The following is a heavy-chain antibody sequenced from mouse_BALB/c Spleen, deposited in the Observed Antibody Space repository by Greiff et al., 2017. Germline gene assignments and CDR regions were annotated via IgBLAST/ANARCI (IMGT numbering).Heavy chain of an antibody. V-gene: IGHV1-5*01. CDR3: TRESSYDGPYAMDY. D-gene: IGHD2-3*01. Sequence: VQLQQSGAELVKPGASVKMSCKASGYTFTSYWMHWVKQRPGQGLEWIGAIYPGNSDTSYNQKFKGKAKLTAVTSTSTAYMELSSLTNEDSAVYYCTRESSYDGPYAMDYWGQGTSVTVSS. CDR2: IYPGNSDT. J-gene: IGHJ4*01. CDR1: GYTFTSYW.